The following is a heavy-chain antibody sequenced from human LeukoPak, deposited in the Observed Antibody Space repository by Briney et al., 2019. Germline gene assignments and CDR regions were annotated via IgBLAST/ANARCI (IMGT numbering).Heavy chain of an antibody. CDR1: GGSFSGYY. D-gene: IGHD3-22*01. J-gene: IGHJ3*02. CDR3: ARAKVYYYDSSGYWRSHAFDI. V-gene: IGHV4-34*01. CDR2: INHSGST. Sequence: PSETLSLTCAAYGGSFSGYYWSWIRQPPGKGLEWIGEINHSGSTNYNPSLKSRVTISVDTSKNQFSLKLSSVTAADTAVYYCARAKVYYYDSSGYWRSHAFDIWGQGTMVTVSS.